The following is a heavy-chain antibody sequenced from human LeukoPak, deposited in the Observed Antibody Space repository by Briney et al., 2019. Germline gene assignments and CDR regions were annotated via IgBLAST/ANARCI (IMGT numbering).Heavy chain of an antibody. CDR1: GGSISSSNW. Sequence: SETLSLTCAVSGGSISSSNWWSWVRQPPGKGLEGIGEIYHSGSTNYNPSLKSRVTISVDKSKNQFSLKLSSVTAADTAVYYCARDLGGVFYYYYGMDVWGQGTTVTVSS. V-gene: IGHV4-4*02. J-gene: IGHJ6*02. CDR2: IYHSGST. CDR3: ARDLGGVFYYYYGMDV. D-gene: IGHD3-16*01.